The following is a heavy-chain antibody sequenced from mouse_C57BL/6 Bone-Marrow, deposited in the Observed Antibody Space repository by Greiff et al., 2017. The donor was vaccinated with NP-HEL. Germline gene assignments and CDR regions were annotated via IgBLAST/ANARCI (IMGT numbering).Heavy chain of an antibody. V-gene: IGHV1-64*01. J-gene: IGHJ4*01. CDR3: ARKLRGRHFDYALDY. CDR2: IHPNSGST. CDR1: GYTFTSYW. D-gene: IGHD1-1*01. Sequence: QVQLQQPGAELVKPGASVKMSCKASGYTFTSYWITWVKQRPGQGLEWIGMIHPNSGSTNYNEKFKSKATLTVDKSSSTAYMQLSSLTSEDSAVYYCARKLRGRHFDYALDYWGQGTSVTVSS.